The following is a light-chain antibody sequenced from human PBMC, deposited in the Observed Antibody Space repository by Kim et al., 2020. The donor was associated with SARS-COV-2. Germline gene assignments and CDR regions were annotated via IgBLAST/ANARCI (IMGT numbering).Light chain of an antibody. CDR2: GAS. CDR3: QQYGSSPPVT. Sequence: SPGERATLSCRASQSVSSSYLAWYQQKPGQAPRLLIYGASSRATGIPDRFSGSGSGTDFTLTISRLEPEDFAVYYCQQYGSSPPVTFGGGTKVDIK. CDR1: QSVSSSY. J-gene: IGKJ4*01. V-gene: IGKV3-20*01.